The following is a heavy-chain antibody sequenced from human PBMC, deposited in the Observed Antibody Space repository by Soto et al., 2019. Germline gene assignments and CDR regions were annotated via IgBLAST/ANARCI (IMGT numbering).Heavy chain of an antibody. CDR2: IKSKTDGGTT. CDR1: GFTFSNAW. D-gene: IGHD3-10*01. V-gene: IGHV3-15*07. Sequence: GGSLRLSCAASGFTFSNAWMNWVRQAPGKGLEWVGRIKSKTDGGTTDYAAPVKGRFTISRDDSKNTLYLQMNSLKTEDTAVYYCTTLTKLVWFGTTSTWGQGTLVTVSS. J-gene: IGHJ5*02. CDR3: TTLTKLVWFGTTST.